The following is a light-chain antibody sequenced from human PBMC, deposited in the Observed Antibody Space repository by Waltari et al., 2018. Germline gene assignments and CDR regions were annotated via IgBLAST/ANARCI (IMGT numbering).Light chain of an antibody. CDR1: QSVSIY. CDR2: HTS. CDR3: QHYKSLPVS. V-gene: IGKV3-20*01. J-gene: IGKJ1*01. Sequence: IVLTQSPGTLSLSPGERATLSCRASQSVSIYLAWYQQKPGPAPRLLIYHTSTRATGIPDRCSGSGSGTDFSLTISGLEPEDFAVYYCQHYKSLPVSFGQGTRVEIK.